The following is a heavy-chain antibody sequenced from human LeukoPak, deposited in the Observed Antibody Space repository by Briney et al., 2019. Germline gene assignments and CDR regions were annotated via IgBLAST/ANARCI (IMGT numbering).Heavy chain of an antibody. Sequence: ASVKVSCKASDYTFTNYGISWVRQAPGQGLEWMGWISAYNGNTNQAQKLQGRVTMTTDTSTRTAYMELRSLRPDDTAVYYCARDYYYSSGYYYVFAYLVQGTLVTVSS. CDR3: ARDYYYSSGYYYVFAY. J-gene: IGHJ4*02. D-gene: IGHD3-22*01. V-gene: IGHV1-18*01. CDR2: ISAYNGNT. CDR1: DYTFTNYG.